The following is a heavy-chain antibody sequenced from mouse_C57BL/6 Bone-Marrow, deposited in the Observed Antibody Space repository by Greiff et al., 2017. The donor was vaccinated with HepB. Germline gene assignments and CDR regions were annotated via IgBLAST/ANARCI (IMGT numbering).Heavy chain of an antibody. V-gene: IGHV1-61*01. CDR3: AREGYDGYYVGYAMDY. Sequence: VQLQQPGAELVRPGSSVKLSCKASGYTFTSYWMDWVKQRPGQGLEWIGNIYPSDSETHYNQKFKDKATLTVDKSSSTAYMQLSSLTSEDSAVYYCAREGYDGYYVGYAMDYWGQGTSVTVSS. D-gene: IGHD2-3*01. J-gene: IGHJ4*01. CDR2: IYPSDSET. CDR1: GYTFTSYW.